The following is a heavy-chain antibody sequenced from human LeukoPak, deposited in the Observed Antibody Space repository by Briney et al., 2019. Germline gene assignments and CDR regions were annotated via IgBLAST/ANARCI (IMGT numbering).Heavy chain of an antibody. D-gene: IGHD4-17*01. J-gene: IGHJ4*02. CDR1: GGSISSSNW. Sequence: SETLSLTCAISGGSISSSNWWTWVRQPPGKGLEWVGEIYLRGNTNYNPSLESRVTISVDESKTQLSLRLESITAADTAVYYCARGTITTVTDSWGPGTLVTVSS. CDR2: IYLRGNT. V-gene: IGHV4-4*02. CDR3: ARGTITTVTDS.